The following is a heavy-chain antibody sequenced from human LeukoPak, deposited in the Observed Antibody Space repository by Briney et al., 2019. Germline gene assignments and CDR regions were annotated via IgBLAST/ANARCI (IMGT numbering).Heavy chain of an antibody. D-gene: IGHD6-19*01. Sequence: SETLSLICTTSGAPISRFYWSWVRQPPGKGLEWIGNIYNGVPTFFNPSLKSRVTLSVDTSKTQFSLLLASVTAADTAVYYCVQTTGWPGFDYWGQGILVTVSS. J-gene: IGHJ4*02. CDR3: VQTTGWPGFDY. V-gene: IGHV4-4*09. CDR1: GAPISRFY. CDR2: IYNGVPT.